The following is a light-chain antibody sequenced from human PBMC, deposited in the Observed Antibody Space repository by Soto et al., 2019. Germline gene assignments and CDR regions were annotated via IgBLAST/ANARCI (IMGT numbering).Light chain of an antibody. CDR2: AAS. V-gene: IGKV1-5*01. CDR3: QQYDTYSRT. J-gene: IGKJ1*01. Sequence: DIQMPQSPSTLSASVGDRVTITCRASQSISGTLAWYQQKPGKAPKLLMYAASSLERGFTSMFSGSGSGTEFTLTISILQPDDFATYYCQQYDTYSRTFGQRAKVEIK. CDR1: QSISGT.